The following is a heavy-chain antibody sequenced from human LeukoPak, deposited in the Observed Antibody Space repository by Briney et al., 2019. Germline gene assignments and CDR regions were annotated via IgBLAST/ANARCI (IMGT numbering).Heavy chain of an antibody. D-gene: IGHD6-13*01. J-gene: IGHJ3*02. Sequence: VASVKVSCKASGGTFSSYAISWVRQAPGQGLEWMGRIIPIFGTANYAQKFQGRVTITTDESTSTAYMELSSLRSEDTAVYYCSREISSSWYESAFDIWGQGTMVTVSS. CDR1: GGTFSSYA. CDR2: IIPIFGTA. CDR3: SREISSSWYESAFDI. V-gene: IGHV1-69*05.